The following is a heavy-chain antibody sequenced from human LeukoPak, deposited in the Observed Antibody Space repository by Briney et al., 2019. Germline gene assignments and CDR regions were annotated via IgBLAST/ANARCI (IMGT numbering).Heavy chain of an antibody. CDR3: ATGNWFDP. V-gene: IGHV1-18*01. Sequence: GLEWMGWISAYNGNTNYAQKLQGRVTMTTDTSTSTAYMELRSLRSDDTAVYYCATGNWFDPWGQGTLVTVSS. J-gene: IGHJ5*02. CDR2: ISAYNGNT.